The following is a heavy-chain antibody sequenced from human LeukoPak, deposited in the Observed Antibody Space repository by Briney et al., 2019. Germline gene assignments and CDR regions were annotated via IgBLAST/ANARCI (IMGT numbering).Heavy chain of an antibody. J-gene: IGHJ6*03. CDR3: ARDNGGTAMAYYYYYYMDV. CDR1: GYTFTSHY. CDR2: INPTGDTT. V-gene: IGHV1-46*01. D-gene: IGHD5-18*01. Sequence: ASVKVSCKASGYTFTSHYMHWVRQAPGQGLEWMGVINPTGDTTRYAQKFQGRVTMTRDMSTSTDYMELSSLRSEDTAVYYCARDNGGTAMAYYYYYYMDVWGKGTTVTISS.